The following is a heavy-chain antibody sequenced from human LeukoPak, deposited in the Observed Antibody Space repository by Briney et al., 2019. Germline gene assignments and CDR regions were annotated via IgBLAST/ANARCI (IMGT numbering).Heavy chain of an antibody. D-gene: IGHD3-22*01. V-gene: IGHV3-21*01. CDR2: ISSSSSYI. CDR1: RFTFDDFG. J-gene: IGHJ4*02. Sequence: GGSLRLSCAGSRFTFDDFGMSWVRQAPGKGLEWVSSISSSSSYIYYADSVKGRFTISRDNAENSLYLQMNSLRAEDTAVYYCARLYDGSAYHADHFDYWGQGTLVIVSS. CDR3: ARLYDGSAYHADHFDY.